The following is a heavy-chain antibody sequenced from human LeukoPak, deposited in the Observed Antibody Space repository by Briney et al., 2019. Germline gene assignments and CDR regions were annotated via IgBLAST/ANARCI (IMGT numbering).Heavy chain of an antibody. V-gene: IGHV4-59*01. Sequence: SETLSLTCTVSGDSISRYYWSWIRQPPGRGLEWIGYIYYTGSTNYNPSLKSRVTISANTSKNQISLKLTSVTAADTAVYYCARGESADGGSFYLGYWGQGTLVTVSS. CDR2: IYYTGST. CDR3: ARGESADGGSFYLGY. J-gene: IGHJ4*02. D-gene: IGHD1-26*01. CDR1: GDSISRYY.